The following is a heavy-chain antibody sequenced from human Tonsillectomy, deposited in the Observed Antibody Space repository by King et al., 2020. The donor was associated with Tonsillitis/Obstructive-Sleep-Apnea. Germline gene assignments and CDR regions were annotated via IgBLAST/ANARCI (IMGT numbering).Heavy chain of an antibody. J-gene: IGHJ3*02. Sequence: VQLVESGGGLVQPGGSLRLSCAASGFTFSSYAMSWVRQAPGKGLEWVSAISGSGGSTYYADSVKGRFTISRDNSKNTLYLQMNSLRAEDTAVYYCAKDFSYDTRKGTDAFDIWGQGTMVTVSS. CDR3: AKDFSYDTRKGTDAFDI. CDR1: GFTFSSYA. CDR2: ISGSGGST. D-gene: IGHD3-9*01. V-gene: IGHV3-23*04.